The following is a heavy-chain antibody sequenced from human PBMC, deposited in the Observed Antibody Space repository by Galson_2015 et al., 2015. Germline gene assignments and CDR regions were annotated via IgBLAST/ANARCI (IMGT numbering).Heavy chain of an antibody. J-gene: IGHJ4*02. CDR3: TAHLTY. V-gene: IGHV3-15*01. Sequence: SLRLSCAASGFSFSHAWMNWVRQAPGRGLEWVGRIKSLSDGGPRDYAAPVQGRFTISRDDSRNMLYLQMNSLKSEDTAIYYCTAHLTYWGQGTPVTVSS. CDR1: GFSFSHAW. D-gene: IGHD3-9*01. CDR2: IKSLSDGGPR.